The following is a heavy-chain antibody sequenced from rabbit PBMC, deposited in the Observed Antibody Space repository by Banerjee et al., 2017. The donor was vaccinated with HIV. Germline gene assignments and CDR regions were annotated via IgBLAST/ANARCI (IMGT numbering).Heavy chain of an antibody. CDR3: ARGDGNSGWGFRL. CDR2: ISTYSGHT. V-gene: IGHV1S40*01. J-gene: IGHJ4*01. D-gene: IGHD4-1*01. CDR1: GFSFSSGYW. Sequence: QSLEESGGGLVKPGASLTLTCKASGFSFSSGYWMCWVRQAPGKGLEWIACISTYSGHTYYASWAKGRFTISKTSSTTVTLQMTSLTAADTATYFCARGDGNSGWGFRLWGQGTLVTVS.